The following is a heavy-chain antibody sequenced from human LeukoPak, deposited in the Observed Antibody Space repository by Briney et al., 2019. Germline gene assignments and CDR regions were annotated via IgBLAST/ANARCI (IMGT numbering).Heavy chain of an antibody. V-gene: IGHV4-59*12. D-gene: IGHD5-24*01. CDR2: MYYSGST. CDR3: ARENRDPYYYMDV. J-gene: IGHJ6*03. Sequence: SETLSLTCSVSGSSMNLYSWNWIRQSPGKGLEWIAYMYYSGSTYYNPSLKSRVTISVDRSKNQFSLKLSSVTAADTAVYYCARENRDPYYYMDVWGKGTTVTVSS. CDR1: GSSMNLYS.